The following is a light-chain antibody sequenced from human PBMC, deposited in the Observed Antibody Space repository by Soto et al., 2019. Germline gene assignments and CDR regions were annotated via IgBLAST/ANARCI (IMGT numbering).Light chain of an antibody. CDR1: QSVDSD. J-gene: IGKJ1*01. V-gene: IGKV3-15*01. CDR2: GVS. Sequence: IVMTQSPATLSVSPGERATLSCRASQSVDSDLAWYQQKPGQAPRLLIYGVSTRANGIPARFSGSGSGTVFTLTISSLQSEDFAVYYCQHYNNWPRTFGQGTKVEIK. CDR3: QHYNNWPRT.